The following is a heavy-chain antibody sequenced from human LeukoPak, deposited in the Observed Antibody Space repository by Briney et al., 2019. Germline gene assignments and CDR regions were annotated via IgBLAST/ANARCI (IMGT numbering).Heavy chain of an antibody. CDR1: GFIFYSYA. D-gene: IGHD3-16*02. CDR2: ITSSGSST. V-gene: IGHV3-64*01. CDR3: TRGPGYDYVWGTSRADY. J-gene: IGHJ4*02. Sequence: GGSLRLSCAASGFIFYSYAMHWVRQAPGRGLEYVSAITSSGSSTFYANSVKGRFTISRDNSKNTLYLQMGSLRPEDTAVYYCTRGPGYDYVWGTSRADYWGQGTLVTVSS.